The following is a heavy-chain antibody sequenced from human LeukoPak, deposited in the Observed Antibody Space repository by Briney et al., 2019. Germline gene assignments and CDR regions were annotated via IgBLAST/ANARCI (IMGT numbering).Heavy chain of an antibody. D-gene: IGHD3-10*01. CDR2: IYYSGST. V-gene: IGHV4-59*01. Sequence: SETLSLTCTVSGGSISSYYWSWIRQPPGKGLEWIGYIYYSGSTNYNPPLKSRVTISVDTSKNQFSLKLSSVTAADTAVYYCARGARITMVRGVNYGMDVWGQGTTVTVSS. CDR1: GGSISSYY. J-gene: IGHJ6*02. CDR3: ARGARITMVRGVNYGMDV.